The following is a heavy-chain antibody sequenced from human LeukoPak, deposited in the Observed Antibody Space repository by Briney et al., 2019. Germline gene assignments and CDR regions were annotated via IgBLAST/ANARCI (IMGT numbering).Heavy chain of an antibody. CDR2: IKQDGSEK. V-gene: IGHV3-7*01. D-gene: IGHD6-13*01. CDR1: EFTFSTYW. CDR3: ARDSAGNDY. Sequence: PGGSLRLSCAASEFTFSTYWMSCVRQAPGKGLEWVANIKQDGSEKYYVDSVKGRFTISRDNANNSLYLQMNSLRAEDTAMYYCARDSAGNDYWGQGTLVTVSS. J-gene: IGHJ4*02.